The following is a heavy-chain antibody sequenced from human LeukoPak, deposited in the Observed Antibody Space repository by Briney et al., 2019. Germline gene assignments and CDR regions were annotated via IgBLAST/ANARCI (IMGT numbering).Heavy chain of an antibody. Sequence: SETLSLTCTVSDGSISSYYWSWIRQPPGKGLEWIGYIYYSGSTNYNPSLKSRVTISVDTSKNQFSLKLSSVTAADTAVYYCASIPGYWGQGTLVTVSS. CDR1: DGSISSYY. D-gene: IGHD2-2*02. CDR2: IYYSGST. J-gene: IGHJ4*02. CDR3: ASIPGY. V-gene: IGHV4-59*01.